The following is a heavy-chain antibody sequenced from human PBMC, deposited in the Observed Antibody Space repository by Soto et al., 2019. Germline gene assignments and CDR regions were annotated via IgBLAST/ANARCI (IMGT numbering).Heavy chain of an antibody. CDR3: AGGYSGGHSVTHL. Sequence: GGYLRHSCAGSGFSFSSYVLSWGRQAPGRGLEWVAATSYDGNNRYYADSVKGRFIISRDNSKKTLDLEMDTPRPEDTAVSYSAGGYSGGHSVTHLWSQGT. CDR1: GFSFSSYV. J-gene: IGHJ5*02. V-gene: IGHV3-30-3*01. CDR2: TSYDGNNR. D-gene: IGHD2-21*02.